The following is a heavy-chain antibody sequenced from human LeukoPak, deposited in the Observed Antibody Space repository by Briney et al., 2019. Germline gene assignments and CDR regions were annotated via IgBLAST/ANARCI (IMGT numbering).Heavy chain of an antibody. CDR2: TYYRSKWYN. Sequence: SQTLSLTCAISGDSVSSNSAAWNWIRQSPSRGLEWLGRTYYRSKWYNDYAVSVKSRITINPDTSKNQFSLQLNSVTPEDTAVYYCARGNTIFGVVSLYYYYYMDVWGKGTTVTVSS. J-gene: IGHJ6*03. CDR1: GDSVSSNSAA. D-gene: IGHD3-3*01. CDR3: ARGNTIFGVVSLYYYYYMDV. V-gene: IGHV6-1*01.